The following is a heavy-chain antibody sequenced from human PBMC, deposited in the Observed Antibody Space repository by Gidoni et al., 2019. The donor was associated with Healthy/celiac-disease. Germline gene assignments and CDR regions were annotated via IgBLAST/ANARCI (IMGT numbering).Heavy chain of an antibody. J-gene: IGHJ3*02. Sequence: QVTLKESGPVLVKPTETLTLTCTVSGFSLSNARMGVSWIRQPPGKAMEWLAHIFSNDEKSYSTSLKSRLTISNDTSKSQVVLTMTNMDPVDTATYYCARAAGYSSSLAFDIWGQGTMVTVSS. CDR2: IFSNDEK. D-gene: IGHD6-13*01. V-gene: IGHV2-26*01. CDR1: GFSLSNARMG. CDR3: ARAAGYSSSLAFDI.